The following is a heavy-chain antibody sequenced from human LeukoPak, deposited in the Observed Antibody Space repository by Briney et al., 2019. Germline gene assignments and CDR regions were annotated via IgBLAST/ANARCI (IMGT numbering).Heavy chain of an antibody. D-gene: IGHD6-19*01. CDR1: GGSISSYY. J-gene: IGHJ4*02. Sequence: SETLSLTCTVSGGSISSYYWSWIRQPPGKGLEWIGYIYYSGSTNYNPSLKSRVTIPVDTSKSQFSLKLSSVTAADTAVYYCARVRVSSGWYIDYWGQGTLVTVSS. CDR2: IYYSGST. CDR3: ARVRVSSGWYIDY. V-gene: IGHV4-59*01.